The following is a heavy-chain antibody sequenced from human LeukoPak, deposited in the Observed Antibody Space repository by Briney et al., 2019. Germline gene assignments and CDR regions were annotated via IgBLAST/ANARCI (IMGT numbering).Heavy chain of an antibody. V-gene: IGHV3-23*01. J-gene: IGHJ5*02. D-gene: IGHD3-22*01. CDR3: AKDLNYYDSRGNWFDP. Sequence: GGSLRLSCAASGFTFSSYAMSWVRQAPGKGLEWVSAISGSGGSTYYADSVKGRFTISRDNSKNTLYLQMNSLRAEDTAVYYCAKDLNYYDSRGNWFDPWGQGTLVTVSS. CDR1: GFTFSSYA. CDR2: ISGSGGST.